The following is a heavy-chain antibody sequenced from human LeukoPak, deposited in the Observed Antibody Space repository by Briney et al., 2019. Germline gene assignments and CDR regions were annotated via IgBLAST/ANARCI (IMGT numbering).Heavy chain of an antibody. CDR1: GGSISSYY. Sequence: SETLSLTCTVSGGSISSYYWSWIRQPPGKGLEWIGYIYYSGSTNYNPSLKSRVTISVDTSKNQFSLKLSSVTAADMAVYYCARVKDDGYYFDYWGQGTLVTVSS. CDR3: ARVKDDGYYFDY. D-gene: IGHD3-10*01. V-gene: IGHV4-59*01. CDR2: IYYSGST. J-gene: IGHJ4*02.